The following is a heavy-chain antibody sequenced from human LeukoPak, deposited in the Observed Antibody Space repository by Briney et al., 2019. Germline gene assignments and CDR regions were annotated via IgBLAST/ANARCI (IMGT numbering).Heavy chain of an antibody. D-gene: IGHD5-18*01. V-gene: IGHV4-30-4*08. CDR2: IYYSGST. Sequence: SQTLSLTCTVSGGSISSGDYYWSWIRQPPGKGLEWIGYIYYSGSTYYNPSLKSRVTISVDTSKNQFSLKLSSVTAADKAAYYCARADVYSYGPSCNWFDPQGQGTLVTVSS. CDR3: ARADVYSYGPSCNWFDP. J-gene: IGHJ5*02. CDR1: GGSISSGDYY.